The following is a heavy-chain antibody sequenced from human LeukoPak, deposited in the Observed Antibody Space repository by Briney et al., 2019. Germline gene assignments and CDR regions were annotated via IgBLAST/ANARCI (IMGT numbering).Heavy chain of an antibody. J-gene: IGHJ4*02. CDR1: GFTLSSRDW. CDR3: ARGSNWGGDF. Sequence: GGSLRLSCVASGFTLSSRDWMTWVRQAPGEGLEWVANIKQDGSEKNYVDSVKGRFTISRDNAKNSLSLQMNSLRAEDTAVYYCARGSNWGGDFWGQGTLVTVSS. D-gene: IGHD6-13*01. CDR2: IKQDGSEK. V-gene: IGHV3-7*01.